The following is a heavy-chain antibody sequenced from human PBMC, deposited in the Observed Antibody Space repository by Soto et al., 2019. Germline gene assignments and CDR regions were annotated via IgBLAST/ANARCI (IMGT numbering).Heavy chain of an antibody. V-gene: IGHV3-21*01. CDR2: ITSSSSYI. CDR1: GFTFSSYS. J-gene: IGHJ4*02. D-gene: IGHD6-13*01. CDR3: ARVWYTSSWPHFDY. Sequence: GGSLRLSCAASGFTFSSYSMNWVRQAPGKGLEWVSSITSSSSYIYYADSLKGRFTISRDNAKNSLYLQMNSLRAKDTAVYYCARVWYTSSWPHFDYWGQGTLVTVPS.